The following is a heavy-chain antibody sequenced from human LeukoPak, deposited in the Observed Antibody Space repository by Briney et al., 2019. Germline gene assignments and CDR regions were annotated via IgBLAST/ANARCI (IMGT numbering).Heavy chain of an antibody. CDR1: GGSISSYY. V-gene: IGHV4-59*01. D-gene: IGHD4-17*01. Sequence: SETLSLTCTVSGGSISSYYWSWIRQPPGKGLEWVGYIYYSGSTNYNPSLKSRVTIPVDTSKNQFSLKLSSVTAADTAVYYCARGRMVTTFFYYYYMDVWGKGTTVTVSS. J-gene: IGHJ6*03. CDR3: ARGRMVTTFFYYYYMDV. CDR2: IYYSGST.